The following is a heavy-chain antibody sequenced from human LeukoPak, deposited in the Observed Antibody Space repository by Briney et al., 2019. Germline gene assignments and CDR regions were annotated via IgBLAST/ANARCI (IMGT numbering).Heavy chain of an antibody. J-gene: IGHJ4*02. Sequence: PSETLSLTCTVSGGSIRSYYWSWIRQPPGKGLEWIGYIYYSGNTHYNPSLRSRVTISVDTSKNQFSLKLSSVTAADTAVYYCARQKWGVFGVVYNYWGQGTLVTVS. CDR1: GGSIRSYY. CDR3: ARQKWGVFGVVYNY. D-gene: IGHD3-3*01. V-gene: IGHV4-59*08. CDR2: IYYSGNT.